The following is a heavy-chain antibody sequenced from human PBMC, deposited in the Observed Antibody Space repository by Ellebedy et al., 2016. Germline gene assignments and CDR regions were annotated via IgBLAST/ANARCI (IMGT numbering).Heavy chain of an antibody. CDR2: IYYSGTT. Sequence: SETLSLTCTVSGGSVSSGSYYWSWIRQPPGKGLEWIGYIYYSGTTNYNPSLKSRITIAVDTSKNQFSLKLSSVTAADTAVYYCARVSARANGSDYWGQGTLVTVSS. CDR3: ARVSARANGSDY. V-gene: IGHV4-61*01. CDR1: GGSVSSGSYY. D-gene: IGHD6-6*01. J-gene: IGHJ4*02.